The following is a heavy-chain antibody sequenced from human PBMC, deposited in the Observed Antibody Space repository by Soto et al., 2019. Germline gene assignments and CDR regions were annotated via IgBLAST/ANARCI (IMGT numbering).Heavy chain of an antibody. Sequence: GGSLRLSCAASGFTFSNAWMNWVRQAPGKGLEWVGRIKSKTDGGTTDYAAPVKSRFTISRDDSKNTLYLQMNSLKTEDTAVYYCTTVSWDDSSGYYALDGMDVWGQGTTVTVSS. CDR3: TTVSWDDSSGYYALDGMDV. V-gene: IGHV3-15*07. J-gene: IGHJ6*02. D-gene: IGHD3-22*01. CDR1: GFTFSNAW. CDR2: IKSKTDGGTT.